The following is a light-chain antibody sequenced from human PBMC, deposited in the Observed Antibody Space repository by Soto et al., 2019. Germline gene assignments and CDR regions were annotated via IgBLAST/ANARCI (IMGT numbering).Light chain of an antibody. CDR1: QSVSLS. CDR2: GAS. Sequence: IVLTQSPATPSVSLRHSATPSSTSSQSVSLSLAWYQMRPGQPPRLLIYGASTRATDIPARFSGSGSGTDFTLTISSLQSEDFAVYFCQQYHIWPSWTFGQGTKVDIK. V-gene: IGKV3-15*01. J-gene: IGKJ1*01. CDR3: QQYHIWPSWT.